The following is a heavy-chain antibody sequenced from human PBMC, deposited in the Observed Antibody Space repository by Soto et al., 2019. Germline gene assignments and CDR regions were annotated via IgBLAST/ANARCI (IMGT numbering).Heavy chain of an antibody. Sequence: SETLSLTCAVSSGSISSSNWWSWVRQPPGKGLEWIGEIYHSGSTNYNPSLKSRVTISVDKSKNQFSLKLSSVTAADTAVYYCARDRADYTVFTGDYYSYYMDVWGKGTTLTLSS. CDR2: IYHSGST. D-gene: IGHD4-4*01. J-gene: IGHJ6*03. CDR1: SGSISSSNW. CDR3: ARDRADYTVFTGDYYSYYMDV. V-gene: IGHV4-4*02.